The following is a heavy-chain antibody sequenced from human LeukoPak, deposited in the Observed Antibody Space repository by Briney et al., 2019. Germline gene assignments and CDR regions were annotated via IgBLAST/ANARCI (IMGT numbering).Heavy chain of an antibody. D-gene: IGHD1-26*01. CDR1: GFSFSSYG. CDR2: IRYDGGDK. CDR3: AKGAGFEPAQKWAAYYYYMDV. J-gene: IGHJ6*03. V-gene: IGHV3-30*02. Sequence: PGGSLRLSCAASGFSFSSYGMHWVRQAPGSGLEWVAFIRYDGGDKYYAESVKGRFTISRDNSKNTLYLQMNSLRPDDTAEYYCAKGAGFEPAQKWAAYYYYMDVWGKGTTVTISS.